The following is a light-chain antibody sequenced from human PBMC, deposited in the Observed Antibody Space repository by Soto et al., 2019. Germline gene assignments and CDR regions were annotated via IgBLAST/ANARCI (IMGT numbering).Light chain of an antibody. Sequence: QSVLPQPPSGSAAPGQKVTLSCSGSSSNIGSDFVSWYQQRHGTAPQLLIYEDNKRPSGIPDRCAGSKSATLADLGITVLQTGDEDDYYCAAWDTSRSGGVFGGGTKLTVL. J-gene: IGLJ3*02. CDR2: EDN. CDR3: AAWDTSRSGGV. V-gene: IGLV1-51*02. CDR1: SSNIGSDF.